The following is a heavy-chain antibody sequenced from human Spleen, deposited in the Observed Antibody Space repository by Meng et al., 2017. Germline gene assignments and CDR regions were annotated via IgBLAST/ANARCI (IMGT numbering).Heavy chain of an antibody. V-gene: IGHV4-34*01. Sequence: SETLSLTCVVSGGSFSDYYWSWIRQPPGKGLEWIGEINHSGSTNYNPSLESRATISVDTSQNNLSLKLSSVTAADSAVYYCARFDNGYNLYYYDYWGQGMLVTVSS. CDR1: GGSFSDYY. D-gene: IGHD5-24*01. CDR2: INHSGST. CDR3: ARFDNGYNLYYYDY. J-gene: IGHJ4*02.